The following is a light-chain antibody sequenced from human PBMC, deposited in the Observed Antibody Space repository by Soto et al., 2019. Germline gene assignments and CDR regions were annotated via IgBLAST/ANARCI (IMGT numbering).Light chain of an antibody. CDR1: QSISNH. CDR3: QQFAISTT. V-gene: IGKV1-39*01. J-gene: IGKJ1*01. CDR2: DAS. Sequence: DIQMTQSPSSLSASVEDRVIITCRASQSISNHLNWYQQKPGKAPSLLIFDASTLHSGVPSRFSGSGSGTDFTLTISSLQPDDFATYYCQQFAISTTFGQGTKVDIK.